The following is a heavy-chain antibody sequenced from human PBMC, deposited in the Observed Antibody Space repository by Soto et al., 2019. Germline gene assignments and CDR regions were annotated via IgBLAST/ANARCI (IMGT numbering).Heavy chain of an antibody. Sequence: ASVKVSCKASGATFSSYAISWVRQAPGQGLEWMGRIIPIFGTASYAQKFQGRVTITADESTSTAYMDLSSLRSEDTAVYYCASALGGNCSGGSCTGLDVWGQGTTVTVSS. CDR3: ASALGGNCSGGSCTGLDV. J-gene: IGHJ6*02. CDR1: GATFSSYA. D-gene: IGHD2-15*01. V-gene: IGHV1-69*13. CDR2: IIPIFGTA.